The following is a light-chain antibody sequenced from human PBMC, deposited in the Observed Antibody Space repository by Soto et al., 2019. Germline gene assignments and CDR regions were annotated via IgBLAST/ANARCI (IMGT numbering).Light chain of an antibody. Sequence: DIHMTQSRPSLAASVGYRGTVTCRASQGIRNALEWYQQKTGKAPKRLIYAASSLQSGVPSRFRGSAPGTEFTLSVSSLQPDDVETYYGQQYNSYSPTVGQGTKVDIK. CDR2: AAS. V-gene: IGKV1-17*01. J-gene: IGKJ1*01. CDR3: QQYNSYSPT. CDR1: QGIRNA.